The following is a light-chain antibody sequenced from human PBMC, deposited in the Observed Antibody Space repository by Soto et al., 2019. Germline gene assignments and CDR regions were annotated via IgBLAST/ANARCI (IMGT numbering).Light chain of an antibody. V-gene: IGLV2-14*01. Sequence: QSVLTQPASVSGSPGQSITISCTGTSSDVGGYNYVSWYQQHPGKAPKLMIYDVSNRPSGVSNRFPGSKSGNTASLTISGLPAEDEAHYYCSSYTSSSTRVFGGGTKLTVL. CDR2: DVS. CDR3: SSYTSSSTRV. CDR1: SSDVGGYNY. J-gene: IGLJ2*01.